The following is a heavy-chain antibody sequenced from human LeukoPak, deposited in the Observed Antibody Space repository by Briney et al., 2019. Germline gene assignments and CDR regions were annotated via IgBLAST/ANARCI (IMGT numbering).Heavy chain of an antibody. CDR2: ISGSGSST. D-gene: IGHD6-13*01. Sequence: PGGSLRLSCAASGFNFGSYSMTWVRQAPGKGLEWVSAISGSGSSTYCADSVKGRFTISRDNSKNTLYLQMNSLRAEDTAVYYCAKDEVAAAGWFDYWGQGTLVTVSS. J-gene: IGHJ4*02. CDR3: AKDEVAAAGWFDY. V-gene: IGHV3-23*01. CDR1: GFNFGSYS.